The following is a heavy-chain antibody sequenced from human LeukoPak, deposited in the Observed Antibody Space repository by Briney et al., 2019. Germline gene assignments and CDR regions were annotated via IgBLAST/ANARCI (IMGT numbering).Heavy chain of an antibody. CDR3: AREVSSDYYMDV. V-gene: IGHV4-39*07. J-gene: IGHJ6*03. CDR2: IYTSGST. D-gene: IGHD5/OR15-5a*01. CDR1: GYSISSGIYY. Sequence: PSETLSLTCAVSGYSISSGIYYWGWIRQPPGKGLEWTGRIYTSGSTNYNPSLKSRVTMSVDTSKNQFSLKLSSVTAADTAVYYCAREVSSDYYMDVWGKGTTVTVSS.